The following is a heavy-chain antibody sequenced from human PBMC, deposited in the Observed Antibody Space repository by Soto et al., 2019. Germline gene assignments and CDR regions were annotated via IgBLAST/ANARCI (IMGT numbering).Heavy chain of an antibody. Sequence: QITLKESGRTLVKPTQTLTLTCTFSGFSLSTSGVGVGWIRQPPGKALEWLALIYWDGDKRYSPSLKSRLTVTKDTSNNQVVLTMSTMDPVDAATYYCAHIASYYQFDWFDPWGQGILVTVSS. CDR3: AHIASYYQFDWFDP. CDR1: GFSLSTSGVG. V-gene: IGHV2-5*02. J-gene: IGHJ5*02. D-gene: IGHD3-10*01. CDR2: IYWDGDK.